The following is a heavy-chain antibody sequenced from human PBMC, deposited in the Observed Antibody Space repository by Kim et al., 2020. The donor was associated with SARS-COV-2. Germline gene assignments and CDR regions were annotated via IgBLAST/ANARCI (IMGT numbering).Heavy chain of an antibody. V-gene: IGHV3-30*01. J-gene: IGHJ4*02. Sequence: YAHSVQGPLPISRDIPTNTLYMHMNSLGAEDTAVYYCARDPASTYYFDYWGQGTLVTVSS. CDR3: ARDPASTYYFDY.